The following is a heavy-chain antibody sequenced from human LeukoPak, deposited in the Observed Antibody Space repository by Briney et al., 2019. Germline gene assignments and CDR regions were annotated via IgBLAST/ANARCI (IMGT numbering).Heavy chain of an antibody. V-gene: IGHV1-69*05. D-gene: IGHD3-22*01. J-gene: IGHJ4*02. CDR1: GGTFSSYA. CDR3: ARSPIPYYYDSSGYYYLDY. Sequence: ASVKVSCKASGGTFSSYAISWVRQAPGQGLEWMGRIISIFGTANYAQKFQGRVTITTDESTSTAYMELSSLRSEDTAVYDCARSPIPYYYDSSGYYYLDYWGQGTLVTVSS. CDR2: IISIFGTA.